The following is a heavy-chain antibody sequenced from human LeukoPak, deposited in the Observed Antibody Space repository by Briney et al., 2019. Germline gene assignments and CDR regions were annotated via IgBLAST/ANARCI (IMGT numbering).Heavy chain of an antibody. J-gene: IGHJ4*02. CDR2: IYYSGST. Sequence: SEALSLTCTVSGGSISSSSYYWGWIRQPPGKGLEWIGSIYYSGSTYYNPSLKSRVTISVDTSKNQFSLKLSSVTAADTAVYYCARGAARFDYWGQGTLVTVSS. V-gene: IGHV4-39*01. CDR1: GGSISSSSYY. D-gene: IGHD6-6*01. CDR3: ARGAARFDY.